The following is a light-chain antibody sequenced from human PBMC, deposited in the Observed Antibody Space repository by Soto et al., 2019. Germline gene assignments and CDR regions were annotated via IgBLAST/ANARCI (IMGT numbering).Light chain of an antibody. J-gene: IGLJ1*01. CDR1: SSDVGNYNF. V-gene: IGLV2-14*03. Sequence: QSVLTQPASVSGSPGQSIAISCTGTSSDVGNYNFVSWYQQHPGKAPKLMIYDVSNRPSGISNRFSGSKSGNTASLTISGLQAEDVADYYCCSYTTSSTYVFGTGTKVPVL. CDR2: DVS. CDR3: CSYTTSSTYV.